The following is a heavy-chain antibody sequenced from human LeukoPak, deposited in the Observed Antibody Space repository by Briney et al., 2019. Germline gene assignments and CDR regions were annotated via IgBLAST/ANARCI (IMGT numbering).Heavy chain of an antibody. CDR3: ARKLVILTPTYFDY. D-gene: IGHD3-16*02. Sequence: SSETLSLTCAVYGGSFSGYYWSWIRQSPGKALQWIGGINHSGSTNYNPSLKSRVTISVDTSKNQFSLKLNSVTAADTAAYYCARKLVILTPTYFDYWGQGTLVTVSS. CDR1: GGSFSGYY. V-gene: IGHV4-34*01. J-gene: IGHJ4*02. CDR2: INHSGST.